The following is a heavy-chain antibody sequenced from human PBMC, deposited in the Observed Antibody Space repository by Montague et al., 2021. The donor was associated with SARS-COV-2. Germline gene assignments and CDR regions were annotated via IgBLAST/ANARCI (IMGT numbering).Heavy chain of an antibody. CDR2: VHDIESS. Sequence: SETLSLTCTVSGGSISRYFWNWIQQTPGKGLEWMGYVHDIESSIYNPSLQSRITILLDTPKNQFSLRLNAVTAADTAVYYCARVTLGGRDGRTRQYDGLDSWGQGILGTVSS. CDR1: GGSISRYF. V-gene: IGHV4-59*01. J-gene: IGHJ4*02. CDR3: ARVTLGGRDGRTRQYDGLDS. D-gene: IGHD3-16*01.